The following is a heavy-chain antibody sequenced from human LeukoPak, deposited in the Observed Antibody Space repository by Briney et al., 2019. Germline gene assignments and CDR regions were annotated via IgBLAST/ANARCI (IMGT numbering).Heavy chain of an antibody. Sequence: PGRSLRLSCAASGFTFSSYGMHWVRQAPGKGLEWVAVISYDGSNKYYADSVKGRFTISRDNSKNTLYLQMNSLRAEDTASYYCAKDIAHHDYGDSNGEDGAFDIWGQGTMVTVSS. CDR1: GFTFSSYG. CDR2: ISYDGSNK. CDR3: AKDIAHHDYGDSNGEDGAFDI. D-gene: IGHD4-17*01. J-gene: IGHJ3*02. V-gene: IGHV3-30*18.